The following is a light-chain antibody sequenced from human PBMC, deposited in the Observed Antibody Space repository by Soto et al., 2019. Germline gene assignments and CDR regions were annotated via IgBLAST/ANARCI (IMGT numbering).Light chain of an antibody. J-gene: IGKJ5*01. Sequence: DIVMTQSPLSLPVTPGEPASISCRSSQSLLHLNGNNYLDWYLQKPGQSPQLLIYLGSNRASGVPDRFSDSGSGTDFTLKISRVEAEDVGIYYCMQALQNPVTFGQGTRLEIK. CDR3: MQALQNPVT. V-gene: IGKV2-28*01. CDR2: LGS. CDR1: QSLLHLNGNNY.